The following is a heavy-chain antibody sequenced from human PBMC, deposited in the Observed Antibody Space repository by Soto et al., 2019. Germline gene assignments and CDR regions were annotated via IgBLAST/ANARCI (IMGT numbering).Heavy chain of an antibody. CDR1: GGSISSSNW. CDR2: IYHSGST. Sequence: SETLSLTCAVSGGSISSSNWWSWVRQPPGKGLEWIGEIYHSGSTNYNPSLKSRVTISVDKSKNQFSLKLSSVTAADTAVYYCARGYGSGSYRMSYYGMDVWGQGTTVTVSS. CDR3: ARGYGSGSYRMSYYGMDV. J-gene: IGHJ6*02. V-gene: IGHV4-4*02. D-gene: IGHD3-10*01.